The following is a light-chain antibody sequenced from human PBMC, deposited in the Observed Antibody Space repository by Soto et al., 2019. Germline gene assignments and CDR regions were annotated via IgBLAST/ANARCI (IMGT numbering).Light chain of an antibody. CDR3: QQYYASPRT. J-gene: IGKJ1*01. CDR1: QNLLYSSNNKNY. V-gene: IGKV4-1*01. CDR2: WAS. Sequence: DIVMTQSPDSLAVSLGERATINCKSSQNLLYSSNNKNYFAWYQQKPGQPPKPLIYWASTRESGVPDRFSGSGSGTDFTLTISSLQAEDVAVYYCQQYYASPRTFGQGTRVEIK.